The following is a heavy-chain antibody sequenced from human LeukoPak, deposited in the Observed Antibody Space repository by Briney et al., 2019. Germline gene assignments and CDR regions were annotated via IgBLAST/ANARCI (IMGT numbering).Heavy chain of an antibody. J-gene: IGHJ4*02. V-gene: IGHV3-11*06. CDR1: GFTFSDYY. D-gene: IGHD1-26*01. CDR3: ARDHSGSYKYYFDY. CDR2: ISSSSSYT. Sequence: GGSPRLSCAASGFTFSDYYMSWIRQAPGKGLEWVSYISSSSSYTNYADSVKGRFTISRDNAKNSLYLQMNSLRAEDTAVYYCARDHSGSYKYYFDYWGQGTLVTVSS.